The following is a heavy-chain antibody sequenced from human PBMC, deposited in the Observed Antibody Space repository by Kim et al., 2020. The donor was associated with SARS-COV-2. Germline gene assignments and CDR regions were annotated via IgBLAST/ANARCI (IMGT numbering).Heavy chain of an antibody. D-gene: IGHD3-16*02. CDR2: INAGNGNT. CDR1: GYTFTSYA. J-gene: IGHJ6*02. V-gene: IGHV1-3*01. Sequence: ASVKVSCKASGYTFTSYAMHWVRQAPGQRLEWMGWINAGNGNTKYSQKFQGRVTITRDTSASTAYMELSSLRSEDTAVYYCARDGSIMFTFGGVIVIPPTSPYYGMDGWGQGTTVTVSS. CDR3: ARDGSIMFTFGGVIVIPPTSPYYGMDG.